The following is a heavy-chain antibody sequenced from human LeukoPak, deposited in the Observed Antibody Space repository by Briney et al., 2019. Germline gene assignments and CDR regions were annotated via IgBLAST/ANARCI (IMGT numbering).Heavy chain of an antibody. J-gene: IGHJ4*02. D-gene: IGHD3-3*01. Sequence: PSETLSLTCTVSGGSISSGSYYWSWIRQPAGKGLEWIGSIYTSGSTNYNPSLKSRVTISVDTSKNQFSRKLSSVTAADTAVYYCARELGENYDFWSGYYTLDYWGQRTLVTVSS. V-gene: IGHV4-61*02. CDR3: ARELGENYDFWSGYYTLDY. CDR1: GGSISSGSYY. CDR2: IYTSGST.